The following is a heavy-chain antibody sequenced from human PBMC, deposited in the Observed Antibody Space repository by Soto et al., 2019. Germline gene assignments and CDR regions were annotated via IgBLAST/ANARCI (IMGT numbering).Heavy chain of an antibody. CDR2: IVPIFGTA. CDR3: ARDLGERRAYCSGGSSNAFDY. D-gene: IGHD2-15*01. V-gene: IGHV1-69*01. Sequence: QVQLVQSGAEVKKPGSSVKVSCKASGGTFSSYAISWVRQAPGQGLEWMGGIVPIFGTANYAQKFQGRVKITADECRSAAYMVLSSLRYEDSAVYCCARDLGERRAYCSGGSSNAFDYWGQGTLYPVPS. CDR1: GGTFSSYA. J-gene: IGHJ4*02.